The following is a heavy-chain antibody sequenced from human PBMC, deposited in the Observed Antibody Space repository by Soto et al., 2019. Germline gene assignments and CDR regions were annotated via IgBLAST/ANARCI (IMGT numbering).Heavy chain of an antibody. CDR2: IYYSGGT. Sequence: QVQLQESGPGLVKPSQTLSLTCTVSGGSISRGGYYWSWIRQHPGKGLEWIGYIYYSGGTYYNPSLKSRVTISVATSENQFSLRLRSVPAADTAVYYCARKDSGYADYMDVWCKGTTVTVSS. CDR3: ARKDSGYADYMDV. D-gene: IGHD5-12*01. CDR1: GGSISRGGYY. V-gene: IGHV4-31*03. J-gene: IGHJ6*03.